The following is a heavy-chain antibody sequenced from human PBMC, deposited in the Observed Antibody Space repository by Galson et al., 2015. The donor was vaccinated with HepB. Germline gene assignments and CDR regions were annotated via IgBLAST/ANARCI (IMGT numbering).Heavy chain of an antibody. CDR1: GFTFSSYS. D-gene: IGHD1-7*01. J-gene: IGHJ3*02. CDR2: ISSSSSYI. V-gene: IGHV3-21*01. Sequence: SLRLSCAASGFTFSSYSMNWVRQAPGKGLEWVSSISSSSSYIYYADSVKGRFTISRDNAKNSLYLQMNSLRAEDTAVYYCARDRVWQTTDAFDIWGQGTMVTVSS. CDR3: ARDRVWQTTDAFDI.